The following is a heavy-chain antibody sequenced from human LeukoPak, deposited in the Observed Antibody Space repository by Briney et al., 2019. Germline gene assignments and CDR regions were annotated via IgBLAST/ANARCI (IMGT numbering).Heavy chain of an antibody. Sequence: GGSLRLSCTASGFTFGDYAMSWVRQAPGKGLEWVGFVRSKAYGGTTEYAASVKGRFTISRDDSKSIAYLQMNSLKTEDTAVYYCTRASGIAVAATGASDIWGQGTMVTVSS. CDR3: TRASGIAVAATGASDI. CDR2: VRSKAYGGTT. CDR1: GFTFGDYA. J-gene: IGHJ3*02. D-gene: IGHD6-19*01. V-gene: IGHV3-49*04.